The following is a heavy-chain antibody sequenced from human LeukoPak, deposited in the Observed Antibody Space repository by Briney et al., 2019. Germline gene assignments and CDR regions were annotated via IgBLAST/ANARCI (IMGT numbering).Heavy chain of an antibody. CDR1: GGSISSYY. J-gene: IGHJ4*02. V-gene: IGHV4-59*01. Sequence: SETLSLTCTVSGGSISSYYWSWIRQPPGKGLEWIGYIYYSGSTNYNPSLKSRVTISVDTSKNQFSLKLSSVTAADTAVYYCARWGVVTPDYWGQGTLVTVSS. CDR2: IYYSGST. D-gene: IGHD4-23*01. CDR3: ARWGVVTPDY.